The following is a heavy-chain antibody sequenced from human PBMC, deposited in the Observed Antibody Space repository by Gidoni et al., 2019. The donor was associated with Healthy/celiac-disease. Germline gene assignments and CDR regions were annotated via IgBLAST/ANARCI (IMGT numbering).Heavy chain of an antibody. D-gene: IGHD6-13*01. Sequence: EVQLLDSGGGLVQPGGSLRLSCAASGFTFSSYAMSWVRQAPGKGLEWVSAISGSGGSTYYADSVKGRFTSSRDNSKNTLYLQMNSMRAEDTAVYYCAKRDSSSWHFDYWGQGTLVTVSS. CDR3: AKRDSSSWHFDY. CDR1: GFTFSSYA. J-gene: IGHJ4*02. CDR2: ISGSGGST. V-gene: IGHV3-23*01.